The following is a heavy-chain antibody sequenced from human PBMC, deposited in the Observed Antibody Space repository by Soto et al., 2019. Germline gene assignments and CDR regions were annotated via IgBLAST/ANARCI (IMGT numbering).Heavy chain of an antibody. V-gene: IGHV4-59*11. CDR3: ARAHAPTLPFDS. Sequence: AETLSLTCTVYNGSIRKLYWSWIRQLPGKGLEWIGFIFHSGNAKYNPSLKSRVTISVDTSKNQFSLSLDSVTAADTAVYFCARAHAPTLPFDSWGQGTLVP. J-gene: IGHJ4*01. D-gene: IGHD2-2*01. CDR2: IFHSGNA. CDR1: NGSIRKLY.